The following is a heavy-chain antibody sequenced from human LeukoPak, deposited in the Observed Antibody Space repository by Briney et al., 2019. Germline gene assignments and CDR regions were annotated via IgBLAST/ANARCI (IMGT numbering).Heavy chain of an antibody. V-gene: IGHV1-2*02. J-gene: IGHJ5*02. Sequence: ASVKVSCKASGYTFTGYYMHWVRQAPGQGLEWMGWINPNSGGTNYAQKFQGRVTMTRDTSISTAYMELSRLRSDDTAVYYCARSAREGFWRCYGNWFDPWGQGTLVTVSS. D-gene: IGHD3-3*01. CDR2: INPNSGGT. CDR3: ARSAREGFWRCYGNWFDP. CDR1: GYTFTGYY.